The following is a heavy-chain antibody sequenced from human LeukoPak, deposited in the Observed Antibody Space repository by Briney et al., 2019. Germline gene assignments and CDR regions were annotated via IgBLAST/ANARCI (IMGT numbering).Heavy chain of an antibody. CDR1: GGTFSSYG. CDR2: IIPIFGSA. CDR3: ARKGASDY. Sequence: ASVKVSCKASGGTFSSYGINWVRQAPGQGLEWMGGIIPIFGSANYAQKFQGRVTITADESTSTAYMELSSLRSDDTAVYYCARKGASDYWGQGTLVTVSS. V-gene: IGHV1-69*13. J-gene: IGHJ4*02.